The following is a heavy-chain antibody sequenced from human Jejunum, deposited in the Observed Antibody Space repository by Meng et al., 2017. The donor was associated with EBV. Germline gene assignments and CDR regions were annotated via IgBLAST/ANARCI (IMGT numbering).Heavy chain of an antibody. CDR1: GGSVNSGNVY. J-gene: IGHJ4*02. CDR2: IYYSGST. V-gene: IGHV4-61*01. Sequence: QPQLQESGPGRLKPSEPLSLTCTVSGGSVNSGNVYWSWIRQPPGKGLEWIGYIYYSGSTNYIPSLKSRVTISLDTSKNQFSLKLSSVTAADTAVYYCAGLRYSGYDRAFDYWGQGALVTVSS. CDR3: AGLRYSGYDRAFDY. D-gene: IGHD5-12*01.